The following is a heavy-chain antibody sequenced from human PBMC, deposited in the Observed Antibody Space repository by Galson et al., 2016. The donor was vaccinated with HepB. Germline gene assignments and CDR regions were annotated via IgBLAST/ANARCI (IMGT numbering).Heavy chain of an antibody. CDR2: IWYGGSHE. Sequence: SLRLSCAASGFTFSSYAMHWVRQAPGKGLEWVAVIWYGGSHEYYADSVKGRFTISRDNSKNAVYLQMNSLSAEDTAVYYCAKNSYSSAWYPDYWGQGTLVTVSS. CDR3: AKNSYSSAWYPDY. CDR1: GFTFSSYA. V-gene: IGHV3-33*06. J-gene: IGHJ4*02. D-gene: IGHD6-19*01.